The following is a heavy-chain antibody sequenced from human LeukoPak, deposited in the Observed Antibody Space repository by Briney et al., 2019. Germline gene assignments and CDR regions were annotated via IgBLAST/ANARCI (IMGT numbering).Heavy chain of an antibody. CDR1: GFSFSSYA. CDR3: AKVGGSGKYRSLYFEY. V-gene: IGHV3-23*01. J-gene: IGHJ4*02. Sequence: GGSLRLSCAASGFSFSSYAIRWVRKAPGKGLEWVSGVGGDGSITLYADSVRGRFTISRDNSKNTVYLQMNSLRAEDTALYYCAKVGGSGKYRSLYFEYWGQGALVTVSS. D-gene: IGHD3-10*01. CDR2: VGGDGSIT.